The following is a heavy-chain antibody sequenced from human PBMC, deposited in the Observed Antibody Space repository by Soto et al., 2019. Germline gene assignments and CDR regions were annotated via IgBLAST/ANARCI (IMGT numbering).Heavy chain of an antibody. V-gene: IGHV1-69*13. CDR1: GGTFSSYA. CDR2: IIPIFGTA. Sequence: VKVSCKASGGTFSSYAISWVRQAPGQGLEWMGGIIPIFGTANYAQKFQGRVTITADESTSTAYMELSSLRSEDTAVYYCARGGITMVRGAADNYYYYYGMDVWGQGTTVTVSS. D-gene: IGHD3-10*01. J-gene: IGHJ6*02. CDR3: ARGGITMVRGAADNYYYYYGMDV.